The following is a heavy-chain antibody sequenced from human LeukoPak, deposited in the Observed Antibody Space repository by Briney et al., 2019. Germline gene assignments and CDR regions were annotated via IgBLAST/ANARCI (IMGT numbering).Heavy chain of an antibody. Sequence: SETLSLTCTVSGYSISSGYYWGWIRPPPGKGLEGIGSIYHSGSTYYNPSLKSRVTISVDTSKNQFSLKLSSVTAADTAVYYCASHRYYYDSSGYSTFDYWGQGTLVTVSS. CDR2: IYHSGST. CDR1: GYSISSGYY. V-gene: IGHV4-38-2*02. CDR3: ASHRYYYDSSGYSTFDY. D-gene: IGHD3-22*01. J-gene: IGHJ4*02.